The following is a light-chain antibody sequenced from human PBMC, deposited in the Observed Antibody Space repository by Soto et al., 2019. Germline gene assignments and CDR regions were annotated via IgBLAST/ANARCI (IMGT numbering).Light chain of an antibody. CDR2: DTF. CDR1: QRVSGGF. Sequence: DIVLTQSPATLSLSPGERATLYCGASQRVSGGFLAWYQQKPGLAPRLILYDTFFRATGIPVRFSGSGSGTTFTLTISRLDPEDFAVYYCQQYGSSPSFGQGTKVEIK. CDR3: QQYGSSPS. J-gene: IGKJ1*01. V-gene: IGKV3D-20*01.